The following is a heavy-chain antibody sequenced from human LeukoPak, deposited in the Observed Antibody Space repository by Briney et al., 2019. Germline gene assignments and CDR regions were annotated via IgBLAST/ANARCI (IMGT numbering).Heavy chain of an antibody. J-gene: IGHJ4*02. CDR2: ISDTGDKT. V-gene: IGHV3-23*01. Sequence: GGSLGLSCSASGFTFRSYAMGWVRQAPGKGLEWVSAISDTGDKTYYADSMKGRFTISRDNSRNTLYLQMSRLRAEDTALFYCAKMTDSTPYSSGTFDSWGQGTLVTVSS. CDR3: AKMTDSTPYSSGTFDS. D-gene: IGHD3-10*01. CDR1: GFTFRSYA.